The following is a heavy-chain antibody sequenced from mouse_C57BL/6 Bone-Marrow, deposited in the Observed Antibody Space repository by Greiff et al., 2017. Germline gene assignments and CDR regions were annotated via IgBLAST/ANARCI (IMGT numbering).Heavy chain of an antibody. J-gene: IGHJ2*01. CDR2: IHPNSGST. D-gene: IGHD1-1*01. V-gene: IGHV1-64*01. Sequence: QVQLQQPGAELVKPGASVKLSCKASGYTFTSYWMHWVKQRPGQGLEWIGMIHPNSGSTNYNEKFKSKATLTVDKSPSTAYMQLSSLTSADSAVYYGARENYYGRRVYYFDYWGQGTTLTVSS. CDR3: ARENYYGRRVYYFDY. CDR1: GYTFTSYW.